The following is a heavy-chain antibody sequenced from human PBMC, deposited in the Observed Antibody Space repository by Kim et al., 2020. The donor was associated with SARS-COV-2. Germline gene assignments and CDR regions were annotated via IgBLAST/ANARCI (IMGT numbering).Heavy chain of an antibody. CDR1: GYTFTSYG. V-gene: IGHV1-18*04. Sequence: ASVKVSCKASGYTFTSYGISWVRQAPGQGLEWMGWISAYNGNTNYAQKLQGRVTMTTDTSTSTAYMELRSLRSDDTAVYYCAREPLDIVATIHTSSFDYWGQGTLVTVSS. CDR2: ISAYNGNT. CDR3: AREPLDIVATIHTSSFDY. J-gene: IGHJ4*02. D-gene: IGHD5-12*01.